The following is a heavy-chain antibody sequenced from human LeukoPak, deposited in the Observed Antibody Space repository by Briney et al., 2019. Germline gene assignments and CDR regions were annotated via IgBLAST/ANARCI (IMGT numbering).Heavy chain of an antibody. CDR2: INHSGST. J-gene: IGHJ5*02. D-gene: IGHD3-10*01. Sequence: PSETLSLTCAVYGGSFSGYYWSWIRQPPGKGLEWIGEINHSGSTNYNPSLKSRVTISVDTSKNQFSPKLSSVTAADTAVYYCARAIITMVRGVSAPNWFDPWGQGSLVTVSS. CDR1: GGSFSGYY. CDR3: ARAIITMVRGVSAPNWFDP. V-gene: IGHV4-34*01.